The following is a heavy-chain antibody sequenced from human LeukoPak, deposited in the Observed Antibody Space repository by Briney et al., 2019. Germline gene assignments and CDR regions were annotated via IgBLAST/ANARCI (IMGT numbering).Heavy chain of an antibody. CDR1: GFTFSSYG. CDR2: IWYDGTNK. D-gene: IGHD5-18*01. V-gene: IGHV3-33*01. CDR3: ARAHIFLSDTAMVKVDYFDY. J-gene: IGHJ4*02. Sequence: GRSLRLSCAASGFTFSSYGMHWVRQAPGKGLEWVAVIWYDGTNKYYADSVKGRFTISRDNSKNTLYLKVNSLRAEDTAVYYCARAHIFLSDTAMVKVDYFDYWGQETPVTVSS.